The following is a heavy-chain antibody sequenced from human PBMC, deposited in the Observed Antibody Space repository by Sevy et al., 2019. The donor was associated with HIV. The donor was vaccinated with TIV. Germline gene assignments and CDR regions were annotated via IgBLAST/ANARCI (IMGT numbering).Heavy chain of an antibody. J-gene: IGHJ6*02. D-gene: IGHD1-26*01. CDR2: ISSGSSYI. CDR1: GFTFSSYSLSSYS. V-gene: IGHV3-21*01. CDR3: ARDRGVGTSSYGMDV. Sequence: GGSLRLSCAASGFTFSSYSLSSYSMNWVRQAPGKGLEWVSSISSGSSYIFYADSVKGRFTISRDNAKNSLYLQMYSLRAEDTAVYYCARDRGVGTSSYGMDVWGQGTTVTVSS.